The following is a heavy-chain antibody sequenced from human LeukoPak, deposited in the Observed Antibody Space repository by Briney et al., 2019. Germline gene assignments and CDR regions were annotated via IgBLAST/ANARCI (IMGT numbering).Heavy chain of an antibody. Sequence: SETLSLTFTVSGVSISSYYWSWIRQPPGKGLEWIGYICSSGGTNYNPSLESRVNMSVDQSKNQFSLKLNSVTAADTAVYYCARRGDYFDDWGQGTLVTVSS. D-gene: IGHD3-16*01. CDR1: GVSISSYY. V-gene: IGHV4-59*08. CDR3: ARRGDYFDD. CDR2: ICSSGGT. J-gene: IGHJ4*02.